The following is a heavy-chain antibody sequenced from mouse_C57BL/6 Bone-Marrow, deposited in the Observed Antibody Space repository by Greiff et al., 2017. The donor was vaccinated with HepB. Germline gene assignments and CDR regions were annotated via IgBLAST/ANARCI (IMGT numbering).Heavy chain of an antibody. J-gene: IGHJ4*01. V-gene: IGHV1-78*01. CDR2: IYPRDGST. Sequence: QVQLQQSDAELVKPGASVKISCKVSGYTFTDHTIHWMKQRPEQGLEWIGYIYPRDGSTKYNDKFKGKATLTADKSTSTAYMQLHSLTSEDSAVYFCARGGHYGSSYGYAMDYWGQGTSVTVSS. D-gene: IGHD1-1*01. CDR1: GYTFTDHT. CDR3: ARGGHYGSSYGYAMDY.